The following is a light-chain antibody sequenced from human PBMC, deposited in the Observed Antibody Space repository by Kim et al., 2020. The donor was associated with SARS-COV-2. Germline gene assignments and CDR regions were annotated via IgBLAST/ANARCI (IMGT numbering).Light chain of an antibody. V-gene: IGKV1-33*01. CDR2: DAS. CDR1: QDITYY. Sequence: ASVGDTVTITCQASQDITYYLNWYQQKPGKAPNLLIYDASNLETGVPSRFSGSGSGTDFTFTISSLQPEDFATYYCQQYHGLPITFGQDTRLEIK. J-gene: IGKJ5*01. CDR3: QQYHGLPIT.